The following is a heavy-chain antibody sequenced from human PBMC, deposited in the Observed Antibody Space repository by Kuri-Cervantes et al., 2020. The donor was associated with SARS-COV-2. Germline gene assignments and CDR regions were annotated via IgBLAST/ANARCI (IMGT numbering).Heavy chain of an antibody. J-gene: IGHJ4*02. CDR3: ARDRGANGWFDY. Sequence: GESLKISCVASGFTFSRYEIDWVHQAPGKGLEWVSYIGLSDISIKYTDSVKGRFSISRDNAKNSVYLQMNSLRVEDTALYYCARDRGANGWFDYWGPGTLVTVSS. D-gene: IGHD6-19*01. CDR1: GFTFSRYE. V-gene: IGHV3-48*03. CDR2: IGLSDISI.